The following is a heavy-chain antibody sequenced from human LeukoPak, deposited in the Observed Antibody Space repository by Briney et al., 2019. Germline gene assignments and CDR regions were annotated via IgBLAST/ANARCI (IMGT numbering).Heavy chain of an antibody. J-gene: IGHJ5*02. Sequence: ASVKVSCKASGGTFSSYAISWVRQAPGQGLEWMGGIIPIFGTANYAQKFQGRVTITTDESTSTAYMELSSLRSEDTAVYYCAREMGVGYCSSTSCSNWFDPWGQGTLVTVSS. CDR1: GGTFSSYA. D-gene: IGHD2-2*01. CDR2: IIPIFGTA. CDR3: AREMGVGYCSSTSCSNWFDP. V-gene: IGHV1-69*05.